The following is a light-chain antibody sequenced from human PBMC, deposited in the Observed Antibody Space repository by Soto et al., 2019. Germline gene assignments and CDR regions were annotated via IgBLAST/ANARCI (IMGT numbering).Light chain of an antibody. J-gene: IGKJ2*01. CDR3: QQYDNWPYT. Sequence: EIVMTQSPATLSVSPGERATLSCRASQSVSSNLAWYQQKPGQPPRLLLYGVSTRATGIPARFSGSGSGTEFTLTVSSLQSEDFAVYYCQQYDNWPYTFGQGTKLEIK. CDR2: GVS. CDR1: QSVSSN. V-gene: IGKV3-15*01.